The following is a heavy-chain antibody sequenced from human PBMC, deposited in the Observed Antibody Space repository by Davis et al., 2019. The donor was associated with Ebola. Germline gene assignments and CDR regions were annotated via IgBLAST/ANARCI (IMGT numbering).Heavy chain of an antibody. CDR1: GFTFSSFT. Sequence: GESLKISCVPSGFTFSSFTMAWVRQSPGKGLEWVSAISGSGTNTYYADSVRGRFTISRDNSKNTLYLQMNSLRAEDTAVYYCARDAIVVVPAAIPKVDYYYMDVWGKGTTVTVSS. J-gene: IGHJ6*03. D-gene: IGHD2-2*02. V-gene: IGHV3-23*01. CDR3: ARDAIVVVPAAIPKVDYYYMDV. CDR2: ISGSGTNT.